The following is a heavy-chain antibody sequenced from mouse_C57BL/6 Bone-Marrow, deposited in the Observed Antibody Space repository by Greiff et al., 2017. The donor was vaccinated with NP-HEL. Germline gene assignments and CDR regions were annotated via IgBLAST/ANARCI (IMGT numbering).Heavy chain of an antibody. CDR2: INSDGGST. CDR3: ARPSLLLSWFAY. Sequence: DVMLVESGGGLVQPGESLKLSCESNEYEFPSHDMSWVRKTPEKRLELVAAINSDGGSTYYPDTMERRFIISRDNTKKTLYMQMSSLRSEDTALYYCARPSLLLSWFAYWGQGTLVTVSA. D-gene: IGHD2-12*01. CDR1: EYEFPSHD. V-gene: IGHV5-2*01. J-gene: IGHJ3*01.